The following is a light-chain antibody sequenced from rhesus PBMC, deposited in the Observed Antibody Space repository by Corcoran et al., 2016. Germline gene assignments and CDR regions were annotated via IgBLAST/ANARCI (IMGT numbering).Light chain of an antibody. CDR1: ENVNNY. CDR2: KAS. CDR3: QHGYGTPFT. Sequence: DIQMTQSPSSLSASVGDRVTITCRESENVNNYLNWYQQKPVKDPNLLNYKASTLQSGVPSRFSGSGSVTDYTFTISSLQPEDVATYYCQHGYGTPFTFGPGTKLDIK. V-gene: IGKV1-74*01. J-gene: IGKJ3*01.